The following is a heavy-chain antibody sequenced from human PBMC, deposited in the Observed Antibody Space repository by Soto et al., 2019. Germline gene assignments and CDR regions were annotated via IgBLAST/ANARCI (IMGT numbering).Heavy chain of an antibody. Sequence: EVQLLESGGGLVQPGGSLRLSCAASGFTFSSYATSWVRQAPGKGPEWVSAISGSGGSTYYADSVKGRFTISRDNSKNTLYLQMNSLRAEDTAIYYCAKARYSSGWLPFDYWGQGTQVTVSS. J-gene: IGHJ4*02. V-gene: IGHV3-23*01. CDR2: ISGSGGST. CDR3: AKARYSSGWLPFDY. D-gene: IGHD6-19*01. CDR1: GFTFSSYA.